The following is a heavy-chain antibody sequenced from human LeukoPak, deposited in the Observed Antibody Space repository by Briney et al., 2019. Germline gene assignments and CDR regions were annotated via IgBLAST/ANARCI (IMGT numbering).Heavy chain of an antibody. CDR2: IYYSGST. CDR1: GGSISSYY. CDR3: ARGPPTSSGWYGL. D-gene: IGHD6-19*01. V-gene: IGHV4-59*01. Sequence: KASETLSLTCTVSGGSISSYYWSWIRQPPGKGLEWIGYIYYSGSTNYNPSLKSRVTISVDTSKNQFSLKLSSVTAADTAVYYCARGPPTSSGWYGLWGQGTLVTVSS. J-gene: IGHJ4*02.